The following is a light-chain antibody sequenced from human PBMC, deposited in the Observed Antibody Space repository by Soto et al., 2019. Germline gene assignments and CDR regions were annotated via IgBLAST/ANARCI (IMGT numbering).Light chain of an antibody. J-gene: IGKJ3*01. CDR2: GAT. Sequence: TLSVSPGDRVTLSCRASETLSNNLAWFHQKPGQAPRLLIYGATTRATGIPARFSGSGSGTEFTLTISSLQSEDFAIYYCQQYNNWPPRFTFGPGTKVDIK. CDR3: QQYNNWPPRFT. CDR1: ETLSNN. V-gene: IGKV3-15*01.